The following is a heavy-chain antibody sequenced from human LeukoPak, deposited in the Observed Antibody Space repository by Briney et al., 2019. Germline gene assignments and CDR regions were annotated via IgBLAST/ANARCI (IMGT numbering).Heavy chain of an antibody. Sequence: ASVKVSCKASGCTFTGYYMHWVRQAPGQGLEWMGWINPNSGGTNYAQKFQGRVTMTRDTSISTAYMELRSLRSDDTAVYYCARVSTMITFGGVIVNEDYWGQGTLVTVSS. CDR2: INPNSGGT. V-gene: IGHV1-2*02. D-gene: IGHD3-16*02. J-gene: IGHJ4*02. CDR1: GCTFTGYY. CDR3: ARVSTMITFGGVIVNEDY.